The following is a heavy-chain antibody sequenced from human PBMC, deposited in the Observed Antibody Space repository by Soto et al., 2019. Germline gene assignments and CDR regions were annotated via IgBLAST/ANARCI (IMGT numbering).Heavy chain of an antibody. J-gene: IGHJ4*02. CDR1: GGSSSSYY. D-gene: IGHD3-22*01. CDR2: IYYSGST. V-gene: IGHV4-59*01. CDR3: AREVRYYYDSSGFDY. Sequence: LETLSLTCTVGGGSSSSYYWSWIRQPPGKGLEWIGYIYYSGSTNYNPSLKSRVTISVDTSKNQFSLKLSSVTAADTAVYYCAREVRYYYDSSGFDYWGQGTLVTVSS.